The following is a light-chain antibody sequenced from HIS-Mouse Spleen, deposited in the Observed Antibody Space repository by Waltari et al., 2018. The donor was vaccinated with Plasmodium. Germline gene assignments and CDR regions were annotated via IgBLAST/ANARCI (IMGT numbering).Light chain of an antibody. CDR2: EVS. Sequence: QSALTQPPSASGSPGQSVTISCTGTSSDVGGYNYVSWYQQPPGNAPKLMVDEVSKRPSGVPDRFAGSKSGNTASLTVSGLQAEDEADYYCSSYAGSNNLEVFGGGTKLTVL. V-gene: IGLV2-8*01. J-gene: IGLJ2*01. CDR3: SSYAGSNNLEV. CDR1: SSDVGGYNY.